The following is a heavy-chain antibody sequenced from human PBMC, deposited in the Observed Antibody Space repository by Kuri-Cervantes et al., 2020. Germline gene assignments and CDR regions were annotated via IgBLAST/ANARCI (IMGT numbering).Heavy chain of an antibody. CDR1: GFTSSSYA. D-gene: IGHD6-6*01. CDR3: ARVGRSTRPGY. Sequence: GESLKISCAASGFTSSSYAMHWVRQAPGKGLEWVAVITYDGSNTYYADSEKGRFTISKDDSKNTLYLQMNSLRGEDTAVYYCARVGRSTRPGYWGQGTLVTVSS. V-gene: IGHV3-30-3*01. CDR2: ITYDGSNT. J-gene: IGHJ4*02.